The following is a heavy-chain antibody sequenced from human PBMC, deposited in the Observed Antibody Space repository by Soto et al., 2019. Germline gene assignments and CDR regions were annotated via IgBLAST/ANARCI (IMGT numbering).Heavy chain of an antibody. Sequence: PGGSLRLSCAASGFTFSSNAMSWVRQAPGKGLEWVSSISGSGDSTHYEDSVKGRFTISRDNSKITLYLQMNSLRAEDTAVYYCAILFRDGSHRDASYIWGQGTMVPVSS. CDR2: ISGSGDST. V-gene: IGHV3-23*01. D-gene: IGHD3-10*01. CDR1: GFTFSSNA. J-gene: IGHJ3*02. CDR3: AILFRDGSHRDASYI.